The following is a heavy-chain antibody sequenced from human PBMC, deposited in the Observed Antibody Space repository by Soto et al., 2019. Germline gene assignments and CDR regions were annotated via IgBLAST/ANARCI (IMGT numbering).Heavy chain of an antibody. CDR3: AKRGSGCYYID. CDR1: GFTFSSYA. Sequence: EVQLLESGGGLVQPGGSLRLSCAASGFTFSSYAMSWVRQAPGKGLERVSVISGSGGSTYYADSVKGRFTISRDNSKNTLYLQRNSLRAEDTAVYYCAKRGSGCYYIDWCQGTLVTVSS. V-gene: IGHV3-23*01. D-gene: IGHD1-26*01. CDR2: ISGSGGST. J-gene: IGHJ4*02.